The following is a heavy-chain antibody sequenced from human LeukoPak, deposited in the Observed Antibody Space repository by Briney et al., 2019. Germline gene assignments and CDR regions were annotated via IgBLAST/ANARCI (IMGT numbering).Heavy chain of an antibody. V-gene: IGHV4-59*01. CDR2: IYYSGST. CDR3: ARRCSGGSCYYYFDY. J-gene: IGHJ4*02. Sequence: TSETLSLTCTVSGGSISSYYWSWIRQPPGKGLEWIGYIYYSGSTNYNPSLKSRVTISVDTSKNQFSLKLSSVTAADTAVYYCARRCSGGSCYYYFDYWGQGTLVTVSS. D-gene: IGHD2-15*01. CDR1: GGSISSYY.